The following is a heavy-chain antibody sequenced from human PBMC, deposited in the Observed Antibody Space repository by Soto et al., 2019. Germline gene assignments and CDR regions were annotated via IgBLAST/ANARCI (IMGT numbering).Heavy chain of an antibody. Sequence: PGGSLRLSCAASGFTFSSYAMHWVRQAPGKGLEWVAVISYDGSNKYYADSVKGRFTISRDNSKNTLYLQMNSLRAEDTAVYYCARGPRGYDFWSGAHYYYYYGMDVWGQGTTVTVS. CDR2: ISYDGSNK. J-gene: IGHJ6*02. V-gene: IGHV3-30-3*01. D-gene: IGHD3-3*01. CDR1: GFTFSSYA. CDR3: ARGPRGYDFWSGAHYYYYYGMDV.